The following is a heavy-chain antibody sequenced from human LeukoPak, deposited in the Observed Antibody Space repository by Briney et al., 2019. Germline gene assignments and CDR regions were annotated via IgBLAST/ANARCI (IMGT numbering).Heavy chain of an antibody. CDR1: GGSISPLY. V-gene: IGHV4-59*11. CDR3: ARGGVAAKYYFDY. CDR2: IYYSGTT. Sequence: SETLSLTCTVSGGSISPLYWGWIRQPPGKGLEFIGYIYYSGTTNYNPSLRSRVTLSVDTSKNQFSLKLSSVTAADTAVYYCARGGVAAKYYFDYWGPGTLVTVSS. D-gene: IGHD3-10*01. J-gene: IGHJ4*02.